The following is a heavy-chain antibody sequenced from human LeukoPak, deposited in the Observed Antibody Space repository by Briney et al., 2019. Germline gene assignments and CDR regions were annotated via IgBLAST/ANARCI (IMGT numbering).Heavy chain of an antibody. Sequence: SPSETLSLTCTVSGGSINSYYWSWIRQPPGKGLEWIGYIYYSGSTNYNPSLKSRVTISVHTSKNQFSLKLSSVTAADTAVYYCARLTGYSSESWFDPWGQGTLVTVSS. CDR3: ARLTGYSSESWFDP. V-gene: IGHV4-59*01. CDR1: GGSINSYY. J-gene: IGHJ5*02. CDR2: IYYSGST. D-gene: IGHD3-9*01.